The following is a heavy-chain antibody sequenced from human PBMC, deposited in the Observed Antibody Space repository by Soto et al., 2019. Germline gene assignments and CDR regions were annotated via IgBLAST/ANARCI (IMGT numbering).Heavy chain of an antibody. D-gene: IGHD2-15*01. J-gene: IGHJ6*03. CDR3: ARGYCSGGSCYSFFNYYYYTDV. CDR1: GYTFTSYE. CDR2: MNPNSGNT. Sequence: GASVKVSCKASGYTFTSYEINWVRQATGQGLEWMGWMNPNSGNTGYAQKFQGRVTMTRNTSISTAYMELSSLRSEDTAVYYCARGYCSGGSCYSFFNYYYYTDVWGKGTTVTVSS. V-gene: IGHV1-8*01.